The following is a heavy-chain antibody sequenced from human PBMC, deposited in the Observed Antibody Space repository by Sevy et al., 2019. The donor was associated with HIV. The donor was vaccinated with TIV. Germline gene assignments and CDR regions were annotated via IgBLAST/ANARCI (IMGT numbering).Heavy chain of an antibody. CDR3: ARDRCIAARCYYYYGMDV. D-gene: IGHD6-6*01. CDR2: TNPSGGST. J-gene: IGHJ6*02. V-gene: IGHV1-46*01. Sequence: ASVKVSCKASGYTFTSYYMHWVRQAPGQGLEWMGITNPSGGSTSYAQKFQGRVTMTRDTSTSTVYMELSSLRSEDTAVYYCARDRCIAARCYYYYGMDVWGQGTTVTVSS. CDR1: GYTFTSYY.